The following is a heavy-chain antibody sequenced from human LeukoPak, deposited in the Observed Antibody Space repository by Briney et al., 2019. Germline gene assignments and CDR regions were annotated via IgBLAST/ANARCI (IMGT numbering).Heavy chain of an antibody. V-gene: IGHV4-34*01. J-gene: IGHJ6*03. Sequence: SETLSLTCAVYGGSFSGYYWSWIRQPPGKGLEWLGEINHSGSTNYNPSLKSRATISVDTSKNQFSLKLSSVTAADTAVYYCARGSRHMDVWGKGTTVTVSS. CDR2: INHSGST. CDR3: ARGSRHMDV. CDR1: GGSFSGYY.